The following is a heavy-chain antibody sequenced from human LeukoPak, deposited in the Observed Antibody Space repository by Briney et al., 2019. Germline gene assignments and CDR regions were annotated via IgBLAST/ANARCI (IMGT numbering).Heavy chain of an antibody. CDR2: VNSDGSST. J-gene: IGHJ4*02. V-gene: IGHV3-74*01. CDR1: GFTFGGYW. Sequence: GGSLRLSCAASGFTFGGYWMYWVRQAPGKGLVWVSRVNSDGSSTAYADSVKGQFIISRDNAKGTLYLQMNSLTVEDTAVYYCVRDSTRYVPDYWGQGTLVTVSS. CDR3: VRDSTRYVPDY. D-gene: IGHD3-9*01.